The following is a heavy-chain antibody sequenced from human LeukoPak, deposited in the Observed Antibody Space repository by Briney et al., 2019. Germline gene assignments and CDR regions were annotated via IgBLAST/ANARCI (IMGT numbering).Heavy chain of an antibody. J-gene: IGHJ6*02. CDR3: ARDQEKESYYYYGMDV. V-gene: IGHV3-11*01. D-gene: IGHD5-24*01. Sequence: GGSLRLSCAASGFTFSSYAMSWIRQAPGKGLEWVSYISSSGSTIYYADSVRGRFTISRDNAKNSLYLQMNSLRAEDTAVYYCARDQEKESYYYYGMDVWGQGTTVTVSS. CDR2: ISSSGSTI. CDR1: GFTFSSYA.